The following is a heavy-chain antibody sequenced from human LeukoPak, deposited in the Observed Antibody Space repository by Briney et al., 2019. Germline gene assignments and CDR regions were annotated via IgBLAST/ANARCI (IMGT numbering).Heavy chain of an antibody. Sequence: GKSLRLSCAASGFTFSHYGMHWVRQAPGKGLEWVALISYDGSNQYYADSVKGRFTTSRDNSKNTLYLQMNSLRPDDTAVYYCAKDLPVEMAFDYWGQGTLVTVSS. J-gene: IGHJ4*02. D-gene: IGHD5-24*01. V-gene: IGHV3-30*18. CDR2: ISYDGSNQ. CDR3: AKDLPVEMAFDY. CDR1: GFTFSHYG.